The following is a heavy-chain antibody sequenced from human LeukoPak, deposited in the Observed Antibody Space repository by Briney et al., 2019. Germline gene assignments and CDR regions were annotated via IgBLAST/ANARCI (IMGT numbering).Heavy chain of an antibody. CDR1: GFTFSSYE. J-gene: IGHJ6*03. Sequence: GGSLRLSCAASGFTFSSYEMNWVRQAPGKGLEWVSYISSSGSTIYYADSVRGRFTISRDNAKNSLYLQMNSLRAEDTAVYYCARLEEYYKYMDVWGKGTTVTVSS. V-gene: IGHV3-48*03. CDR3: ARLEEYYKYMDV. CDR2: ISSSGSTI.